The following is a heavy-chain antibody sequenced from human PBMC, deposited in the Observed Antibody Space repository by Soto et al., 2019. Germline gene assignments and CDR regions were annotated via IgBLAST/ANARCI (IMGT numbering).Heavy chain of an antibody. D-gene: IGHD2-15*01. V-gene: IGHV4-59*01. Sequence: QVQLQESGPGLVKPSETLSLTCTVSGGSISSYYWSWIRQPPGKGLEWIGDIYYSGSTNYNPSLKSRVTISVDTSKNQFSLKLSAVTAADTAVYYCARDRYCSGGSCYPGFDPWGQGTLVTVSS. CDR1: GGSISSYY. CDR2: IYYSGST. CDR3: ARDRYCSGGSCYPGFDP. J-gene: IGHJ5*02.